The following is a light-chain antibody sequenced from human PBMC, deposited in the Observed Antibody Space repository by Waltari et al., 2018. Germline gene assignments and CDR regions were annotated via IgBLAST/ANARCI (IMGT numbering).Light chain of an antibody. CDR3: MQGTHWPLT. CDR2: KVS. CDR1: QSLVHSDGNTY. J-gene: IGKJ5*01. V-gene: IGKV2-30*02. Sequence: DVVMTQSPLSLPVTLGQPASISCRSSQSLVHSDGNTYLNWFQQRPGQSPRRLIYKVSNRDAGVPDRLSGSGSGTDFTRKISRVEAEDVDVYYCMQGTHWPLTFGQGTRLEIK.